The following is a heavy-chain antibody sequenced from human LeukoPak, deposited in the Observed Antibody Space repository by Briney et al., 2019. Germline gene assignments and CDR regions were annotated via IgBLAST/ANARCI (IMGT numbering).Heavy chain of an antibody. D-gene: IGHD2-2*02. J-gene: IGHJ5*02. CDR3: AKAGHPPAYCSSSSCYMGS. V-gene: IGHV3-23*01. CDR2: ISGSGGST. Sequence: GGSLRLSCAASGFTFSSYAMTWVRQAPGKGLEWVSSISGSGGSTYHTDSVKGRFIISRDNSKNAMYLQMNSLRAEDTAVYYCAKAGHPPAYCSSSSCYMGSWGQGTLVTVSS. CDR1: GFTFSSYA.